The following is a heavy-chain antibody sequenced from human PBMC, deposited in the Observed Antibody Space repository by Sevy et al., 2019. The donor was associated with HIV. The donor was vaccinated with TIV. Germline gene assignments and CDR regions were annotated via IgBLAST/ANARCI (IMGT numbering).Heavy chain of an antibody. Sequence: GGSLRLSCAASGFTFSSYAMSWVRQAQGKGLEWVSAISGSGGSTYYADSVKGRFTISRDNSKNTLYLQMNSLRAEDTAVYYCAKIDSSSWYFDYWGQGTLVTVSS. CDR1: GFTFSSYA. CDR3: AKIDSSSWYFDY. J-gene: IGHJ4*02. CDR2: ISGSGGST. D-gene: IGHD6-13*01. V-gene: IGHV3-23*01.